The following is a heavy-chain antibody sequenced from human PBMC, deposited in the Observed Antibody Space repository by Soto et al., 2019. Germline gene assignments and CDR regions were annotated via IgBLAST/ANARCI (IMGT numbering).Heavy chain of an antibody. D-gene: IGHD6-13*01. J-gene: IGHJ6*02. V-gene: IGHV3-23*01. CDR3: AKGDPQQLPSFYYYYYGLDV. CDR2: ISGSGGST. Sequence: GGSLRLSCAASGFPFSSYALSWVRQAPGKGLEWVSTISGSGGSTYYADSVKGRFTISRDNSKNTLYLQMSNLRAEDTALYYCAKGDPQQLPSFYYYYYGLDVWGQGTTVTVSS. CDR1: GFPFSSYA.